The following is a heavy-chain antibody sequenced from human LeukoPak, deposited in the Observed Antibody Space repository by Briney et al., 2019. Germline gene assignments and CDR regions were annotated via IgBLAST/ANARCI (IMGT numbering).Heavy chain of an antibody. CDR2: INPNRGGT. CDR1: GYTFTGYY. CDR3: ARESGKWLVLY. J-gene: IGHJ4*02. D-gene: IGHD6-19*01. Sequence: ASVKVSCKASGYTFTGYYMHWVRQAPGQGLEWMGWINPNRGGTNYAQKFQGRVTMTRDTSISTAYMELSRLRSDDTAVYYCARESGKWLVLYWGQGTLVTVSS. V-gene: IGHV1-2*02.